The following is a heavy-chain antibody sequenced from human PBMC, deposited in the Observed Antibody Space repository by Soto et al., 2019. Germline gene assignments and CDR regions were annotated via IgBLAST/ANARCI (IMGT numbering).Heavy chain of an antibody. Sequence: HPGGSLRLSCAASGFTFSSYGMHWVRQAPGKGLEWVAVISYDGSNKYYADSVKGRFTISRDNSKNTLYLQMNSLRAEDTAVYYCAKGYGDYFDHMDVWGKGTTVTVSS. J-gene: IGHJ6*03. CDR3: AKGYGDYFDHMDV. D-gene: IGHD4-17*01. CDR1: GFTFSSYG. V-gene: IGHV3-30*18. CDR2: ISYDGSNK.